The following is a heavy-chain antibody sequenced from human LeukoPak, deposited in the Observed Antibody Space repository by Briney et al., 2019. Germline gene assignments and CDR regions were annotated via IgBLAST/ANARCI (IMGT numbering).Heavy chain of an antibody. V-gene: IGHV3-20*01. CDR1: GFTFDDYG. D-gene: IGHD5-24*01. Sequence: GGSLRLSCAASGFTFDDYGMSWVRQAPGKGLEWVSGINWNGGSTGYADSVKSRFTISRDNAKNSLYLQMNSLRAEDTALYHCARGGSDGYNYVYYYMDVWGKGTTVTISS. J-gene: IGHJ6*03. CDR2: INWNGGST. CDR3: ARGGSDGYNYVYYYMDV.